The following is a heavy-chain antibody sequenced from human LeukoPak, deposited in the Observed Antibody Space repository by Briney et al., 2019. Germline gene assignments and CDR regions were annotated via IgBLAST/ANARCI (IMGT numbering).Heavy chain of an antibody. Sequence: SETLSLTCTVSGGSISPYYWSWIRQPPGKGLEWIGYIYYSGNTNYNPSLKSRVTISVDTSKNQFSLKLSSVTTADTAVYYCARAFYPGYYSYMAVWGKGTTVTVSS. CDR3: ARAFYPGYYSYMAV. J-gene: IGHJ6*03. CDR2: IYYSGNT. V-gene: IGHV4-59*01. D-gene: IGHD3-16*02. CDR1: GGSISPYY.